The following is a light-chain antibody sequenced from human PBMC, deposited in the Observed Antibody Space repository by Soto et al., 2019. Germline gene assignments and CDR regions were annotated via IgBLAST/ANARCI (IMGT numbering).Light chain of an antibody. Sequence: QSVLTQPPSVSAAPGQKVTISCSGSSSNTENNYVSWYQQLPGTAPKLLIYEDTTRPSGIPDRFSGSKSGTSATLGITGLQTGDEADYYCATWDSSLSAGVFGTGTKVTVL. CDR3: ATWDSSLSAGV. V-gene: IGLV1-51*02. CDR1: SSNTENNY. CDR2: EDT. J-gene: IGLJ1*01.